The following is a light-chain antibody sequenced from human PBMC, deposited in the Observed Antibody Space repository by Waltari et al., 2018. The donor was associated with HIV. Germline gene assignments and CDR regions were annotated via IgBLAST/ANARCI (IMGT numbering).Light chain of an antibody. J-gene: IGLJ2*01. V-gene: IGLV3-1*01. CDR2: EDS. CDR3: QAWDTTTVV. Sequence: SYELTQSPSVSVSPGQTASITCSGDQLGDKYACWYQQKPGQSPVLVIYEDSKRPSGIPERSSGSNAGNTATLTISGTQAMDEADYYCQAWDTTTVVVGGGTKLTVL. CDR1: QLGDKY.